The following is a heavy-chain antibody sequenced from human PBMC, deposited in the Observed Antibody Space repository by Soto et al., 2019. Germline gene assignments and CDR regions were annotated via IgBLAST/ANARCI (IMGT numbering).Heavy chain of an antibody. CDR3: ARAKPLCSGGSCHTIYFDY. D-gene: IGHD2-15*01. V-gene: IGHV4-34*01. CDR1: GGSFSGYY. J-gene: IGHJ4*02. Sequence: SETLSLTCAVYGGSFSGYYWSWIRQPPGKGLEWIGEINHSGSTNYNPSLKSRVTISVDTSKNQFSLKLSSVTAADTAVYYCARAKPLCSGGSCHTIYFDYWGQGTLVTAPQ. CDR2: INHSGST.